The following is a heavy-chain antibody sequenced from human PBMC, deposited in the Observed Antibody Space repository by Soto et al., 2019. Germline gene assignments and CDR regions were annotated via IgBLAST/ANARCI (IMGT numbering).Heavy chain of an antibody. V-gene: IGHV4-34*01. CDR3: GRGGGTYYYDSSGYYYYYYGMDV. J-gene: IGHJ6*02. CDR2: INHSGST. CDR1: GGSFSGYY. D-gene: IGHD3-22*01. Sequence: SETLSLTCAVYGGSFSGYYWGWIRQPPGKGLEWIGEINHSGSTNYNPSLKSRVTISVDTSKNQFSLKLSSVTAADTAVYYWGRGGGTYYYDSSGYYYYYYGMDVWGQGTTVTVSS.